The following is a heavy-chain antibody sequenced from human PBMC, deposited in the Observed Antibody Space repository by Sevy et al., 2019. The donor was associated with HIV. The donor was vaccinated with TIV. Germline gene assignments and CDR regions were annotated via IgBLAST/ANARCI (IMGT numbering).Heavy chain of an antibody. Sequence: ASVKVSCKASGYTFTGYYMHWVRQTPGQGLEWVGWINTLSGGPNYAQKFKGRATMTRDTSISTAYMEVTRLRSDDTAVFYCARGFSDYDLFPSGFDYWGQGTLVTVSS. CDR1: GYTFTGYY. J-gene: IGHJ4*02. CDR3: ARGFSDYDLFPSGFDY. V-gene: IGHV1-2*02. CDR2: INTLSGGP. D-gene: IGHD5-12*01.